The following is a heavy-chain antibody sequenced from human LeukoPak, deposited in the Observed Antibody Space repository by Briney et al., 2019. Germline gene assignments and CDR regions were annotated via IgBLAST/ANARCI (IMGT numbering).Heavy chain of an antibody. CDR3: ARGSYASGSAY. Sequence: PSETLSLTCSVSGVSISTYYWIWIRQPPAKGLEWMGFFSYSGSTKYNPSLKSRVTMSVDTSKNQFSLKLSSVTAADTAVYYCARGSYASGSAYWGQGTLVTVSS. CDR2: FSYSGST. V-gene: IGHV4-59*12. J-gene: IGHJ4*02. D-gene: IGHD3-10*01. CDR1: GVSISTYY.